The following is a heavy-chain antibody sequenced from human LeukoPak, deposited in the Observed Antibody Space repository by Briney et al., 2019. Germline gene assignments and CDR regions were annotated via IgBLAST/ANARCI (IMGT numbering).Heavy chain of an antibody. CDR2: MNPNSGNT. CDR1: GGIFSEYA. J-gene: IGHJ5*02. V-gene: IGHV1-8*01. CDR3: ARVHCSGGSCYSGWFDP. D-gene: IGHD2-15*01. Sequence: ASVKVSCKIFGGIFSEYAINWVRQATGQGLERMGWMNPNSGNTGYAQKFQGRVTMTRNTSISTAYMELSSLRSEDTAVYYCARVHCSGGSCYSGWFDPWGQGTLVTVSS.